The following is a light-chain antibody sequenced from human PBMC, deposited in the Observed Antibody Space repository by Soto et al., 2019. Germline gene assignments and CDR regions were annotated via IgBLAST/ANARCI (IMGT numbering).Light chain of an antibody. V-gene: IGKV3-20*01. CDR2: GAS. CDR1: QSVRSSY. J-gene: IGKJ3*01. Sequence: EIVLTQSPGTLSLSPGERVTLSCRASQSVRSSYLAWYQQKAGQAPRLLIYGASSRATGTPDRFSGSGSGTEFTLTISRLEPEDFAVYYCQQYGSPGLFTFGHGTKVDIK. CDR3: QQYGSPGLFT.